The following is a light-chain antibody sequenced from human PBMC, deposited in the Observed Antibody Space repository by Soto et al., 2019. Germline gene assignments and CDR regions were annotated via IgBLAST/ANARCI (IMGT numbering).Light chain of an antibody. V-gene: IGKV3-15*01. CDR3: QQYNNWPPMWT. CDR1: QSVSSN. CDR2: AVS. Sequence: EILMTQSPATLSVSPGERATLSCRASQSVSSNLAWYQQKPGQAPMLLIYAVSTRPTGIPARFSGSGSGTEFTLTITSLQSEDFAVYYCQQYNNWPPMWTFGQGTKVDIK. J-gene: IGKJ1*01.